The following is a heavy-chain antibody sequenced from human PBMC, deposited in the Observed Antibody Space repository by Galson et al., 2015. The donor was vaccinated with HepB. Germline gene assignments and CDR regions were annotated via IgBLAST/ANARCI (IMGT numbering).Heavy chain of an antibody. CDR3: ARDKGAFDFWSGYYTGFYYYYGMDV. D-gene: IGHD3-3*01. CDR2: INAGNGNT. CDR1: GYTFTSYA. J-gene: IGHJ6*02. Sequence: SVKVSCKASGYTFTSYAMHWVRQAPGQRLEWMGWINAGNGNTKYSQKFQGRVTITRDTSASTAYMELSSLRSEDTAVYYCARDKGAFDFWSGYYTGFYYYYGMDVWGQGTTVTVS. V-gene: IGHV1-3*01.